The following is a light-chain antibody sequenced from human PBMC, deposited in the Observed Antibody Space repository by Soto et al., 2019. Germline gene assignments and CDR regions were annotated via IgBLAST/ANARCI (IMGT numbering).Light chain of an antibody. CDR1: SGHSSYA. CDR2: LNSDGSH. CDR3: QTWGSGIPVV. V-gene: IGLV4-69*01. J-gene: IGLJ2*01. Sequence: QSVLTQSPSASASLGASVKLTCTLSSGHSSYAIAWHQQQPEKGPRYLMKLNSDGSHSKGDGIPDRFSGSSSGAECYLTIFSLHSEDEADYYCQTWGSGIPVVFGGGTKLTVL.